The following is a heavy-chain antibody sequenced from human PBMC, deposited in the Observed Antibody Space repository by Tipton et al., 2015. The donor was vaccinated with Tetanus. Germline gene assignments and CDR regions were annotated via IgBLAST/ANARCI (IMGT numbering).Heavy chain of an antibody. CDR2: ISPKSGAT. V-gene: IGHV1-2*02. J-gene: IGHJ4*02. CDR3: AREPGLTHFDF. D-gene: IGHD1-14*01. Sequence: QLVQSGGEVKKPGASVNVSCKTSGYTFSESGVSWVRQAPGQGLQWMGWISPKSGATTYAQRFQGRVTMTRDASISTAYMELDSLRSDDTAMYFCAREPGLTHFDFWGQGTLVTVSS. CDR1: GYTFSESG.